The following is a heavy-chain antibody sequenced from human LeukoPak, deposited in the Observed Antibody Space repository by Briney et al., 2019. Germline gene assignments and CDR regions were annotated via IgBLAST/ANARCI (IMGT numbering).Heavy chain of an antibody. Sequence: GGSLRLSCAASGFTFSSYGMHWVRQAPGKGLEWVAVVWTDGTNKYYAESVKGRFTISRDDSNNMLYLQMNSLRAEDTAVYYCARDRYGSGTYFGYWGQGTLVTVSS. CDR3: ARDRYGSGTYFGY. D-gene: IGHD3-10*01. J-gene: IGHJ4*02. CDR1: GFTFSSYG. V-gene: IGHV3-33*01. CDR2: VWTDGTNK.